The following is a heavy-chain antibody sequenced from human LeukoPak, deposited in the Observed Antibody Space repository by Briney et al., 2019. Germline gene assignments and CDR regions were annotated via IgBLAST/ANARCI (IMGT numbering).Heavy chain of an antibody. CDR1: GGSISSYY. CDR3: ARTVRYFDL. V-gene: IGHV4-59*01. Sequence: SETLSLTCTVSGGSISSYYWSWIRQPPGKGLEWIGYIYYSGSTNYNPSLKSRVAISVDTSKNQFSLKLSSVTAADTAVYYCARTVRYFDLWGRGTLVTVSS. CDR2: IYYSGST. J-gene: IGHJ2*01.